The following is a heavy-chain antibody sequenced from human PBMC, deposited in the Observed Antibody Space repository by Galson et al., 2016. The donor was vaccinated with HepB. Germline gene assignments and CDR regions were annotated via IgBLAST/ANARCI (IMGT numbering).Heavy chain of an antibody. D-gene: IGHD6-13*01. CDR3: ARHHSNNYYYMDV. CDR1: GFAFSAYS. J-gene: IGHJ6*03. V-gene: IGHV3-21*01. Sequence: SLRLSCAASGFAFSAYSMNWVRQAPGKGLEWVSSISSTSSNIYYADSVKGRFTISRDNAKNSLYLQMNSLRAEDTAVYYCARHHSNNYYYMDVWGKGTTVTVSS. CDR2: ISSTSSNI.